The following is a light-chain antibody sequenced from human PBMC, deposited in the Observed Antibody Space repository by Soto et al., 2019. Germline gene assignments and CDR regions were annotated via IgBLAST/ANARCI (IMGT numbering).Light chain of an antibody. CDR2: AAS. CDR1: QDIAAY. Sequence: DIQVTQSPSSVSASVVDRVTITFLASQDIAAYLAWYQHKPGRAPELLIHAASSLQSGVPSRFSGSGSGTDFTLTINSLQPEDFATYYCQQAYSFPITFGQGTRLEIK. CDR3: QQAYSFPIT. J-gene: IGKJ5*01. V-gene: IGKV1D-12*01.